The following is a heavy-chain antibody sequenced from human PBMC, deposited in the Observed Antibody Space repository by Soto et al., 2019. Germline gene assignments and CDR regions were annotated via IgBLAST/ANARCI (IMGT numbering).Heavy chain of an antibody. CDR2: IYYNGNT. V-gene: IGHV4-31*03. CDR3: ARARLRAVYAFDF. CDR1: GVSITSGAYY. D-gene: IGHD4-17*01. J-gene: IGHJ3*01. Sequence: QVQLQESGPGLVKPSQTLSLTCTLSGVSITSGAYYWTWVRQHPGKGLEWIGYIYYNGNTYFSPSLKSRPTISIDTSKNQFSLKLSSVTAADTAMYYCARARLRAVYAFDFWGQGTMVTVSS.